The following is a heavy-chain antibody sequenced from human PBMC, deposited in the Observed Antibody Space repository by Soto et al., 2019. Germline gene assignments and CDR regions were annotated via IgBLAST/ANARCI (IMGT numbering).Heavy chain of an antibody. CDR2: INSSGSSI. D-gene: IGHD3-22*01. CDR3: ARDQSDSSGKHFEFYYYYGMDV. Sequence: PGGSLRLSCTASGFSFSIFEMNWVRQAPGKGLEWVSYINSSGSSIYYADSVKGRFTISRDNAKNSLYLQMNSLRVEDTAVYYCARDQSDSSGKHFEFYYYYGMDVWGQGTTVTVSS. J-gene: IGHJ6*02. V-gene: IGHV3-48*03. CDR1: GFSFSIFE.